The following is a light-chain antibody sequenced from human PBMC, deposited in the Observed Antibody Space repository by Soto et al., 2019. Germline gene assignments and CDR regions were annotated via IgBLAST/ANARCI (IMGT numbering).Light chain of an antibody. CDR1: QSVKSN. J-gene: IGKJ5*01. V-gene: IGKV3-15*01. CDR3: QQYNNWPPT. CDR2: GAS. Sequence: EIVMTQSPATLSVSPGERATLSCRASQSVKSNLAWYQQNPGQAPRLLIYGASTRATGISARFSGSGSGTEFTLTISSLQSEDFVVYYCQQYNNWPPTFGQGTRLEIK.